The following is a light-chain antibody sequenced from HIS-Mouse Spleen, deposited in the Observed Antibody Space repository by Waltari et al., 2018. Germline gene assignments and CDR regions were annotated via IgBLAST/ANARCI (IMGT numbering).Light chain of an antibody. CDR2: WAS. CDR3: QQYYSTPYT. CDR1: QSVLYSSNNKNY. Sequence: DIVMTQYPDSLAVSLGERATINCKSRQSVLYSSNNKNYLAWYQQKPGHPPKLLIYWASTRESGVPDRFSGSGSGTDFTLTISSLQAEDVAVYYCQQYYSTPYTFGQGTKLEIK. V-gene: IGKV4-1*01. J-gene: IGKJ2*01.